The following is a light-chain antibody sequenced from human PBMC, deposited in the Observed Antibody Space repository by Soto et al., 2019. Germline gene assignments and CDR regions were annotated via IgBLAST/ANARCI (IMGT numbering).Light chain of an antibody. CDR3: QQYNNWPRAT. Sequence: EIVLTQSPGTLSLSPGERATLSCRASQSVSANYLAWYQQKPGQAPRLLIYDASNRATGFPARFSGSGSGTEFNLTISSLQSEDFGVYYCQQYNNWPRATFGGGTKVDIK. CDR1: QSVSAN. CDR2: DAS. J-gene: IGKJ4*01. V-gene: IGKV3-15*01.